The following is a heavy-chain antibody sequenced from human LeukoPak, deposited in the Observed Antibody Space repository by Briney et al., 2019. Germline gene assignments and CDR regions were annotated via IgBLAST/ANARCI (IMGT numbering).Heavy chain of an antibody. CDR1: GFTFSGSA. Sequence: PGGSLKLSCAASGFTFSGSAMHWVRQASGKGLEWVGRIRSKANSYATAYAASVKGRFTISRDDSKNTAYLQMNSLKTEDTAVYYCTVPPLDGYNFEPIDYWGQGTLVTVSS. J-gene: IGHJ4*02. CDR2: IRSKANSYAT. V-gene: IGHV3-73*01. CDR3: TVPPLDGYNFEPIDY. D-gene: IGHD5-24*01.